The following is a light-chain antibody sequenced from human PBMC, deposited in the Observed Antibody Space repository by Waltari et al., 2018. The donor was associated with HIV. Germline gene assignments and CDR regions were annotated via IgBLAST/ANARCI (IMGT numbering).Light chain of an antibody. CDR1: QTVSNY. V-gene: IGKV3-20*01. Sequence: EIVLTQSPGTRSLSPGERVTFSCRASQTVSNYLAWYQQKAGQAPRLLIYGASTRATGIPDRFSGSGSGTDFTLTISRLEPEDFAVYYCQQYGSSRPNTFGQGTKLEIK. J-gene: IGKJ2*01. CDR2: GAS. CDR3: QQYGSSRPNT.